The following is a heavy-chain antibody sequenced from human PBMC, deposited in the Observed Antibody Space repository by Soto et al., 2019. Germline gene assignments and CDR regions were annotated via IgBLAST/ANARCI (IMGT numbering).Heavy chain of an antibody. CDR3: AREGRGKKAGYNGLVSLGY. CDR1: GSRFSNYV. V-gene: IGHV1-69*06. J-gene: IGHJ4*02. CDR2: IIPIFNTT. Sequence: QVQLVQSGAEVKTPGSSLKVSCTVSGSRFSNYVITWVRQAPGHGLEWLGRIIPIFNTTQYAQKFQGRVTRTADKSTNTASLQRSSLRSDDAAFYYWAREGRGKKAGYNGLVSLGYWGQGTLVTVSS. D-gene: IGHD2-2*02.